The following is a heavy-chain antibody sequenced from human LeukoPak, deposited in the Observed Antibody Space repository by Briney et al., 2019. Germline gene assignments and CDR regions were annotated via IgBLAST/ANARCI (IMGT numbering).Heavy chain of an antibody. J-gene: IGHJ4*02. CDR2: IRSKAYGGTT. Sequence: PGGSLRLSRTASGFTFGDYAMSWVRQAPGKGREWVGFIRSKAYGGTTEYAASVKGRFTISRDDSKSIAYLQMNSLKTEDTAVYYCTRARYSSGWCLQFDYWGQGTLVTVSS. D-gene: IGHD6-19*01. V-gene: IGHV3-49*04. CDR1: GFTFGDYA. CDR3: TRARYSSGWCLQFDY.